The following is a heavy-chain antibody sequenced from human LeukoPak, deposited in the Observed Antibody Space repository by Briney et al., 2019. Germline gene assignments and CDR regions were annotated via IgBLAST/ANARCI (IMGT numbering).Heavy chain of an antibody. J-gene: IGHJ5*02. D-gene: IGHD6-19*01. V-gene: IGHV4-59*08. CDR1: GGSISSYY. Sequence: PSETLSLTCTVSGGSISSYYWSWIRQPPGKGLEWIGYIYYSGSTNYNPSLKSRLTISVDTSKNQFSLKLSSVTAADTAVYYCARHRPGYSSSRFDPWGQGTLVTVSS. CDR2: IYYSGST. CDR3: ARHRPGYSSSRFDP.